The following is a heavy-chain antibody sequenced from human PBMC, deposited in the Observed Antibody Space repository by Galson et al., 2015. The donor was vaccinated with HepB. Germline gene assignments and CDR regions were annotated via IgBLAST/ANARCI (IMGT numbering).Heavy chain of an antibody. D-gene: IGHD2-2*02. CDR1: GFTFSSYG. CDR2: IKQDGSEK. V-gene: IGHV3-7*03. Sequence: SLRLSCAASGFTFSSYGMHWVRQAPGKGLEWVANIKQDGSEKYYVDSVKGRFTISRDNAKNSLYLQMNSLRAEDTAVYYCARSPRYCSSTSCYNFDYWGQGTLVTVSS. J-gene: IGHJ4*02. CDR3: ARSPRYCSSTSCYNFDY.